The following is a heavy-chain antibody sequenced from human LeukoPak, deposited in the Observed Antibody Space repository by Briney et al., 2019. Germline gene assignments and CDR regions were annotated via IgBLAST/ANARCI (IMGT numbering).Heavy chain of an antibody. CDR1: GGSFSGYY. V-gene: IGHV4-34*01. J-gene: IGHJ4*02. CDR2: INHSGST. D-gene: IGHD3-10*01. CDR3: ARFDYYGSGSVGY. Sequence: PSETLSLTCAVYGGSFSGYYWSWIRQPPGKGLEWIGEINHSGSTNYNPSLKSRVTISVDTSKNQFSLKLSSVTAADTAVYYCARFDYYGSGSVGYWGQGTLVTVSS.